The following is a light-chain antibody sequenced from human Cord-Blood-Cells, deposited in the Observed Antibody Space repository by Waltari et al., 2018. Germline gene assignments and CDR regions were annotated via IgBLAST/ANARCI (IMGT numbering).Light chain of an antibody. CDR2: EVS. J-gene: IGLJ3*02. V-gene: IGLV2-14*01. CDR3: SSYTSSSTWV. Sequence: QSALTQPASVSGSPGQSITISCTGTSSDVGGYHYFSWYQQHPGKAPKPMIYEVSNRPSGVSNRFSGSKSGNTASLTISGLQAEDEADYYCSSYTSSSTWVFGGGTKLTVL. CDR1: SSDVGGYHY.